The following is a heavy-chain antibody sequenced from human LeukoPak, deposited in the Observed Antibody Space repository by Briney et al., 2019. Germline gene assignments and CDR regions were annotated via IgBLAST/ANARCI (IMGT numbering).Heavy chain of an antibody. J-gene: IGHJ4*02. V-gene: IGHV3-23*01. CDR2: ISGSGGST. Sequence: GGSLRLSCAASGFTFSSCAMSWVRQAPGKGLEWVSAISGSGGSTYYADSVKGRFTISRDNSKNTLYLQMNSLRAEDTAVYYCAKDLVIRGDTYYDILTGPLFDYWGQGTLVTVSS. D-gene: IGHD3-9*01. CDR3: AKDLVIRGDTYYDILTGPLFDY. CDR1: GFTFSSCA.